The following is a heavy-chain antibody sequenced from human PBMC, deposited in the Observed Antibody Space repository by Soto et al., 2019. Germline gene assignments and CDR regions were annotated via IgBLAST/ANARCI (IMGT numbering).Heavy chain of an antibody. CDR1: GGTFSSYA. CDR3: ARGHMGSGYDNWFDP. J-gene: IGHJ5*02. Sequence: QVQLVQSGAEVKKPGSSVKVSCKASGGTFSSYAISWVRQAPGQGLEWMGGIIPIFGTANYAQKFQGRVTITADESTSTAYMKLSSLRSVDTAVYYCARGHMGSGYDNWFDPWGQGTLVTVSS. D-gene: IGHD3-3*01. V-gene: IGHV1-69*01. CDR2: IIPIFGTA.